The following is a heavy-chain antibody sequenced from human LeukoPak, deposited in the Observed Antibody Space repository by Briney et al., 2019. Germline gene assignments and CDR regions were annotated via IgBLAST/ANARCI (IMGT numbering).Heavy chain of an antibody. CDR2: ISSRASTI. CDR3: ASDVRDYSYASGTYPDAFDI. Sequence: GGSLRLSCAASGFTFSSYGMNWVRQAPGKGLEWVSYISSRASTIYYADSVKGRFTISRDNAKNSLYLQMNSLRAEDTAVYYCASDVRDYSYASGTYPDAFDIWGQGTMVTVSS. V-gene: IGHV3-48*04. J-gene: IGHJ3*02. CDR1: GFTFSSYG. D-gene: IGHD3-10*01.